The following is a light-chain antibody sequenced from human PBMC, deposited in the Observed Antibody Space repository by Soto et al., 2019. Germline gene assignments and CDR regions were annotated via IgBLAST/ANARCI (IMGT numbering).Light chain of an antibody. Sequence: QSALTQPASVSGSPGQSITISCTGTSSDVGGYNYVSWHQQHPGKAPKLMIFEVSYRPSGVSDRFSGSKSGHTASLTISGLQADDEADYYCSSNTRSSLYVFGTGTKLTVL. CDR3: SSNTRSSLYV. J-gene: IGLJ1*01. CDR2: EVS. V-gene: IGLV2-14*01. CDR1: SSDVGGYNY.